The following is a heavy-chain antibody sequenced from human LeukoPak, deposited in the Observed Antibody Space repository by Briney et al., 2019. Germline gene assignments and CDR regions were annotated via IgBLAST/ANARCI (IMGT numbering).Heavy chain of an antibody. CDR3: ARGRSPDYDFWSGYYPFDY. D-gene: IGHD3-3*01. J-gene: IGHJ4*02. V-gene: IGHV4-30-2*01. Sequence: SETLSLTCAVSGGSISSGGYSWSWIRQPPGKGLEWIGYIYHSGSTYYNPSLKSRVTISVDRSKNQFSLKLSSVTAADTAVYYCARGRSPDYDFWSGYYPFDYWGQGTLVTVSS. CDR1: GGSISSGGYS. CDR2: IYHSGST.